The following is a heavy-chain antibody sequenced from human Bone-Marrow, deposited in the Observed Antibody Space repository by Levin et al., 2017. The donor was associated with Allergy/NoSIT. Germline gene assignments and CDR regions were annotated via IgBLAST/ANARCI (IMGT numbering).Heavy chain of an antibody. CDR1: DFSVTTNS. Sequence: LSLTCAASDFSVTTNSVSWVRQSPGKGLEWVSLLYTGDFGDITFYADSVKGRFSGARDSSMSTQFLQMDSLRVEDTAIYYCARGPPMTFVRPTYFDSWGQGTLVIVSS. CDR2: LYTGDFGDIT. D-gene: IGHD2/OR15-2a*01. J-gene: IGHJ4*02. V-gene: IGHV3-53*01. CDR3: ARGPPMTFVRPTYFDS.